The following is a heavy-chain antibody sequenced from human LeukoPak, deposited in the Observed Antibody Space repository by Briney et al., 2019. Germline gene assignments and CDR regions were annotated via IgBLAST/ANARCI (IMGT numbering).Heavy chain of an antibody. V-gene: IGHV3-33*01. J-gene: IGHJ4*02. D-gene: IGHD3-22*01. CDR3: ATDYDTSASYEVY. CDR1: GFSFSTYG. Sequence: QPGRSLRLSCAASGFSFSTYGMHWVRQAPGKGLEWVAVIWYDGSKKYYADSVKGRFTISTDNSKNTVYLQMNSLRPEDTAVYYCATDYDTSASYEVYWGRGTLVTVSS. CDR2: IWYDGSKK.